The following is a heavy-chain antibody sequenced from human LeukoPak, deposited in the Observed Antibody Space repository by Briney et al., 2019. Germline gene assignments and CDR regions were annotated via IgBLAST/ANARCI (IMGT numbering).Heavy chain of an antibody. CDR1: GFTFSSYW. CDR2: INTDGSST. CDR3: ARKRAVAGPLGF. J-gene: IGHJ4*02. Sequence: GGSLRLSCAASGFTFSSYWMRWVRQAPGKGLVWVSRINTDGSSTSYADSVKGRFTISRDNAKNTLYLQMNSLRAEDTAVYYCARKRAVAGPLGFGGQGTLVTVSS. V-gene: IGHV3-74*01. D-gene: IGHD6-19*01.